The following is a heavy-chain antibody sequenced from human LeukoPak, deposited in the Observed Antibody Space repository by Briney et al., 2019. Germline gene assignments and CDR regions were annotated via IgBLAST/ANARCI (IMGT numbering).Heavy chain of an antibody. D-gene: IGHD2-15*01. CDR1: GGSISSSSYY. CDR2: IYYSGST. J-gene: IGHJ6*02. V-gene: IGHV4-61*05. CDR3: ARHKGGGRPYYYGMDV. Sequence: SETLSLTCTVSGGSISSSSYYWGWIRQPPGKGLEWIGYIYYSGSTNYNPSLKSRVTISVDTSKNQFSLKLSSVTAADTAVYYCARHKGGGRPYYYGMDVWGQGTTVTVSS.